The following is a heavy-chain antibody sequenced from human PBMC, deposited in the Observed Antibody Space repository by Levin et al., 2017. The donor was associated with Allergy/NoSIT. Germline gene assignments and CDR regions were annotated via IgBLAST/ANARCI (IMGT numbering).Heavy chain of an antibody. CDR1: GFTFSSYS. Sequence: GGSLRLSCAASGFTFSSYSMNWVRQAPGKGLEWVSSISSSSSYIYYADSVKGRFTISRDNAKNSLYLQMNSLRAEDTAVYYCARVVVPAAEYYYYYYGMDVWGQGTTVTVSS. D-gene: IGHD2-2*01. J-gene: IGHJ6*02. CDR2: ISSSSSYI. CDR3: ARVVVPAAEYYYYYYGMDV. V-gene: IGHV3-21*01.